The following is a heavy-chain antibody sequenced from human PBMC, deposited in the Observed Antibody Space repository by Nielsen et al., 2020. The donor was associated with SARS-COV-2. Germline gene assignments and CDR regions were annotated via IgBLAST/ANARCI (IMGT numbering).Heavy chain of an antibody. CDR1: GFTFSSYS. CDR3: ARGPRSAAAGTGNYFDY. Sequence: GESLKISCAASGFTFSSYSMNWVRQAPGKGLEWVSSISSSSSYMYYADSVKGRFTISRDNAKNSLYLQMNSLRAEDTAVYYCARGPRSAAAGTGNYFDYWGQGTLVTVSS. V-gene: IGHV3-21*01. J-gene: IGHJ4*02. CDR2: ISSSSSYM. D-gene: IGHD6-13*01.